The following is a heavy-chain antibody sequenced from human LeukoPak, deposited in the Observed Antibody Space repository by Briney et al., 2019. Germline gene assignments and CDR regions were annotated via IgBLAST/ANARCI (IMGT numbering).Heavy chain of an antibody. CDR2: ITGSGGST. J-gene: IGHJ2*01. D-gene: IGHD5-18*01. Sequence: TGGSLRLSCAASGFTFSGYAMSWVRQAPGKGLEWVSAITGSGGSTYYADSVKGRFTISRDNSKNTLYLQMNSLRAEDTAVYYCAKDTASSWWYFDLWGRGTLVTVSS. CDR1: GFTFSGYA. V-gene: IGHV3-23*01. CDR3: AKDTASSWWYFDL.